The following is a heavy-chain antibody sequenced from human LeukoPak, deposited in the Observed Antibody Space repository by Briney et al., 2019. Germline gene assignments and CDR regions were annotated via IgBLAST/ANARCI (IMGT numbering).Heavy chain of an antibody. CDR1: GYSFTSYD. CDR3: ARVQRVKFPMRYYFDY. Sequence: ASVKVSCKASGYSFTSYDINWVRQVIGQGLEWMGWMNPNSGNTGYAQKFQGRVTMTRSTSISTAYMELSSLRSEDTAVYYCARVQRVKFPMRYYFDYWGQGTLVTVSS. J-gene: IGHJ4*02. D-gene: IGHD3-10*01. V-gene: IGHV1-8*01. CDR2: MNPNSGNT.